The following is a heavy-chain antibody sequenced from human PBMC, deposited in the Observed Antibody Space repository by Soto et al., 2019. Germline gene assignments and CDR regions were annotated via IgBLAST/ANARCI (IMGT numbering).Heavy chain of an antibody. J-gene: IGHJ6*02. CDR1: GGNFSSYA. CDR2: IIPIFGTA. Sequence: QVQLVQSGAEVKKPGSSVKVSCKASGGNFSSYAISWVRQAPGQGLEWMGGIIPIFGTANYAQKFQGRVTITADESTSTAYMELSSLRSEDTAVYYCARYRGRDYDSDYYYYGMDVWGQGTTVTVSS. CDR3: ARYRGRDYDSDYYYYGMDV. V-gene: IGHV1-69*12. D-gene: IGHD5-12*01.